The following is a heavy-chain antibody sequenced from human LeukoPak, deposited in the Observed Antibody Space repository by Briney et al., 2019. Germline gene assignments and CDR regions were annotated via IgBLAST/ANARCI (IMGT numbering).Heavy chain of an antibody. CDR3: ARGVRYYYYYGMDV. V-gene: IGHV4-34*01. J-gene: IGHJ6*02. CDR1: GGSFSGYY. Sequence: SETLSLTCAVYGGSFSGYYWSWIRQPPGKGLEWIGEINHSGSTNYNPSLKSRVTISVDTSKNQFSLKLSSVTAADTAVYYCARGVRYYYYYGMDVWGQGTTVTVSS. CDR2: INHSGST.